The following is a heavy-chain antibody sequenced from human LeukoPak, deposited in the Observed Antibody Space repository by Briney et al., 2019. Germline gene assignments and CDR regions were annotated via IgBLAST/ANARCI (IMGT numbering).Heavy chain of an antibody. D-gene: IGHD6-13*01. J-gene: IGHJ4*02. V-gene: IGHV4-59*11. CDR2: THFSGSS. Sequence: SEALSLTCSVSGSSIGRHYWTWIRQPPGKGLEWIGYTHFSGSSNYNPSLKSRATTSLDRAKNQISLTLTPVTAADTAVYFCARAKAAGSYDFWGQGTLVTVSS. CDR1: GSSIGRHY. CDR3: ARAKAAGSYDF.